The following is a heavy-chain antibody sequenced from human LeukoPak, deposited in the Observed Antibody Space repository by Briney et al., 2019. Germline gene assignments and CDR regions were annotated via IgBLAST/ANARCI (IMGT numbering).Heavy chain of an antibody. J-gene: IGHJ4*02. CDR3: AREPIYYYDSSGSLSFFDY. CDR2: IFPILGIA. D-gene: IGHD3-22*01. Sequence: SVKVSCKASGGTFSSYAISWVRQAPGQGLEWMGRIFPILGIANYAQKFQGRVTITADKSTSTAYMELSSLRSEDTAVYYCAREPIYYYDSSGSLSFFDYWGQGTLVTVSS. V-gene: IGHV1-69*04. CDR1: GGTFSSYA.